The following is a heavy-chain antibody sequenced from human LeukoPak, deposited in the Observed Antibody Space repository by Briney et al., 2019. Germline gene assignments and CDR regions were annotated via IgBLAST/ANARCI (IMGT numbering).Heavy chain of an antibody. CDR3: ARGVEPLAANTLAY. V-gene: IGHV3-30*02. D-gene: IGHD1-14*01. CDR2: IRYDGNNK. J-gene: IGHJ4*02. CDR1: GFTFSRYG. Sequence: SGGSLRLSCAASGFTFSRYGMHWVRQAPGKGLEWVAFIRYDGNNKYYADSVKGRFTISRDNSKNTLYLQMNSLSPDDTAVYYCARGVEPLAANTLAYWGQGTLVTVSS.